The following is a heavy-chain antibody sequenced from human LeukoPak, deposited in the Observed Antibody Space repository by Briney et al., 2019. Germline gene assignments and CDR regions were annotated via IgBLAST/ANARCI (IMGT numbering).Heavy chain of an antibody. V-gene: IGHV3-30*18. CDR3: ANHLEAGTLFEGY. J-gene: IGHJ4*02. CDR2: ISYDGSNK. CDR1: GFTFSSYG. D-gene: IGHD6-13*01. Sequence: PGGSLRLSCAASGFTFSSYGMHWVRQAPGKGLEWVAVISYDGSNKYYADSVKGRFTISRDNSKNTLYPQMNSLGAEDTAVYYCANHLEAGTLFEGYWGQGTLVTVSS.